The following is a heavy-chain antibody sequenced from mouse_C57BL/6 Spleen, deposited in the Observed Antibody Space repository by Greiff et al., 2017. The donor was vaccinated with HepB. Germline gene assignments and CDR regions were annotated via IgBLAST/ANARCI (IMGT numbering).Heavy chain of an antibody. V-gene: IGHV5-4*03. CDR2: ISDGGSYT. J-gene: IGHJ3*01. D-gene: IGHD1-1*01. CDR3: ARYRGDYYGSRKAWFAY. CDR1: GFTFSSYA. Sequence: EVKVVESGGGLVKPGGSLKLSCAASGFTFSSYAMSWVRQTPEKRLEWVATISDGGSYTYYPDNVKGRFTISRDNAKNNLYLQMSHLKSEDTAMYYCARYRGDYYGSRKAWFAYWGQGTLVTVSA.